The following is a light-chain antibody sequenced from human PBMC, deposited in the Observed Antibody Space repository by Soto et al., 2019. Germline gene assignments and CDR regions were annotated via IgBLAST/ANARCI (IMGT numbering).Light chain of an antibody. V-gene: IGKV1-39*01. CDR2: TSS. CDR3: QQSYSTPPT. J-gene: IGKJ1*01. Sequence: DIQMTQSPSSLSASVGDRVTITCRASQSISRNLNWYQQKSGKAPTLLIFTSSSLQSGVPSRFSGSGSGTDFILTISSLQPEDFATYYCQQSYSTPPTFGQGTKVDIK. CDR1: QSISRN.